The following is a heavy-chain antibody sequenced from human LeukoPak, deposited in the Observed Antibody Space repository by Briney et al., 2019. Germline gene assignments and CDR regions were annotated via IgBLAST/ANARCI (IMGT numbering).Heavy chain of an antibody. CDR2: IYYSGST. J-gene: IGHJ6*02. Sequence: SETLSLTCIVSGGSISSYYWSWIRQPPGKGLEWIGYIYYSGSTNYNPSLKSRVTISVDTSKNQFSLKLSSVTAADTAVYYCARVRASYYDSSGYPWYYYGMDVWGQGTTVTVSS. V-gene: IGHV4-59*01. CDR3: ARVRASYYDSSGYPWYYYGMDV. CDR1: GGSISSYY. D-gene: IGHD3-22*01.